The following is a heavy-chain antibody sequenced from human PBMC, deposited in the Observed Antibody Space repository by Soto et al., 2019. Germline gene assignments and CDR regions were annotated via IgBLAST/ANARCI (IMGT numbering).Heavy chain of an antibody. D-gene: IGHD3-10*01. CDR1: GYTFTSYY. Sequence: ASVKVSCKASGYTFTSYYMHWVRQAPGQGLEWMGIINPSGGSTSYAQKFQGRVTITADKSTSTAYMELSSLRSEDTAVYYCASATYYYGSGSYLWGQGTLVTVSS. V-gene: IGHV1-46*01. CDR2: INPSGGST. CDR3: ASATYYYGSGSYL. J-gene: IGHJ4*02.